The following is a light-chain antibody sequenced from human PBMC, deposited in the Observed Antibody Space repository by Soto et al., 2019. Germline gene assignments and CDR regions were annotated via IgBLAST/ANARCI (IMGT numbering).Light chain of an antibody. CDR1: QTIGNIF. CDR3: HQYSSAPYT. CDR2: GAS. J-gene: IGKJ2*01. Sequence: EIVLTQSPGTLSLSPGETATLSCRASQTIGNIFLFWYQQKPGQAPRLLIYGASSRATGIPDRFSGSGSGTDFYLTINRLEPEDFAVYYCHQYSSAPYTFGQGTNLEIK. V-gene: IGKV3-20*01.